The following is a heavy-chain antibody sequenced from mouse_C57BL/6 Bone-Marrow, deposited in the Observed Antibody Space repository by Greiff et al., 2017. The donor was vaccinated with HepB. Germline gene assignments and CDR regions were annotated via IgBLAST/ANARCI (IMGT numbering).Heavy chain of an antibody. V-gene: IGHV5-9-1*02. CDR1: GFTFSSYA. CDR3: TRGGYGSSYVDY. Sequence: EVMLVESGEGLVKPGGSLKLSCAASGFTFSSYAMSWVRQTPEKRLEWVAYISSGGDYIYYADTVKGRFTISRDNARNTLYLQMSSLKSEDTAMYYCTRGGYGSSYVDYWGQGTTLTVSS. J-gene: IGHJ2*01. D-gene: IGHD1-1*01. CDR2: ISSGGDYI.